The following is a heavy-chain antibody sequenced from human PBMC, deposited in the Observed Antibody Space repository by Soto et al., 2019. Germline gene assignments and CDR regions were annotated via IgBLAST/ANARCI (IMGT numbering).Heavy chain of an antibody. Sequence: AGGSLRLSCAASGFTVSSNYMSWVPQAPGKGLERGSVIYSGGSTYYADSVKGRFTISRHNSKNTLYLQMNSLRAEDTAVYYCARDKEGYCSSTSCFNDRFYYYYYYMDVWGKGTTVTVSS. CDR1: GFTVSSNY. J-gene: IGHJ6*03. CDR3: ARDKEGYCSSTSCFNDRFYYYYYYMDV. D-gene: IGHD2-2*01. V-gene: IGHV3-53*04. CDR2: IYSGGST.